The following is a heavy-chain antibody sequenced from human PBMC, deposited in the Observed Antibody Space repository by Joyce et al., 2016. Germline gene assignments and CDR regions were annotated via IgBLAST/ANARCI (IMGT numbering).Heavy chain of an antibody. CDR3: ARSFFYCSGGSCFSGEWFDP. D-gene: IGHD2-15*01. Sequence: QLQLQESGPGLVKPSETLSLSCTVSGGSISSSTYYWGWIRQPPRKGLEWIGSVYYSGSTDYNPSLKRRVTISLATAKTQFSLKLTCVTAADTAVYYCARSFFYCSGGSCFSGEWFDPWGQGTLVTVSS. V-gene: IGHV4-39*07. J-gene: IGHJ5*02. CDR1: GGSISSSTYY. CDR2: VYYSGST.